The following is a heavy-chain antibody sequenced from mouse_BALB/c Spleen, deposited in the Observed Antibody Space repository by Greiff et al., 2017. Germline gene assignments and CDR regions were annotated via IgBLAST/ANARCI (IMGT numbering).Heavy chain of an antibody. Sequence: VQVVESGPGLVAPSQSLSITCTVSGFSLTSYGVHWVRQPPGKGLEWLGVIWAGGSTNYNSALMSRLSISKDNSKSQVFLKMNSLQTDDTAMYYCARVTYDGYPRFAYWGQGTLVTVSA. CDR3: ARVTYDGYPRFAY. D-gene: IGHD2-3*01. CDR2: IWAGGST. CDR1: GFSLTSYG. V-gene: IGHV2-9*02. J-gene: IGHJ3*01.